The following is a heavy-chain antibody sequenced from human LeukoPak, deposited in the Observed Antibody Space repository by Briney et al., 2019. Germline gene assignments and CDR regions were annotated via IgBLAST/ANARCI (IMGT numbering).Heavy chain of an antibody. Sequence: GASVKVSCTASGGTFSSYAISWVRQAPGQGLEWMGGIIPIFGTANYAQKFQGRVTITADESTSTAYMELSSLRSEDTAVYYCVVDSSGHKAVVWGQGTLVTVSS. V-gene: IGHV1-69*13. CDR1: GGTFSSYA. D-gene: IGHD3-22*01. J-gene: IGHJ4*02. CDR2: IIPIFGTA. CDR3: VVDSSGHKAVV.